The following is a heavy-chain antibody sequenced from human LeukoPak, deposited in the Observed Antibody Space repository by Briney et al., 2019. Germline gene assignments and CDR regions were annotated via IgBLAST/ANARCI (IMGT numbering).Heavy chain of an antibody. Sequence: SVTDSCKASGGTVSSYAISCVRQAPGQGLEWMGGIIPIFGTANYEQKFQGRVTITADESTSTAYMELSSLRSEDTAVYYSARGGGSYSSNFDYWGQGTLVTVSS. CDR3: ARGGGSYSSNFDY. CDR2: IIPIFGTA. V-gene: IGHV1-69*01. D-gene: IGHD1-26*01. CDR1: GGTVSSYA. J-gene: IGHJ4*02.